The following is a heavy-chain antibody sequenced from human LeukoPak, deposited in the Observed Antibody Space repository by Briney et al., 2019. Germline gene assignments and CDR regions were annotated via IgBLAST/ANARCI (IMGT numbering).Heavy chain of an antibody. CDR2: IYYSGST. Sequence: PSQTLSLTCTVSGGSISSYYWSWIRQPPGKGLEWIGYIYYSGSTNYNPSLKSRVTISVDTSKNQFSLKLSSVTAADTAVYYCARGRNDYSNYWFDPWGQGTLVTVSS. V-gene: IGHV4-59*01. D-gene: IGHD4-11*01. CDR3: ARGRNDYSNYWFDP. CDR1: GGSISSYY. J-gene: IGHJ5*02.